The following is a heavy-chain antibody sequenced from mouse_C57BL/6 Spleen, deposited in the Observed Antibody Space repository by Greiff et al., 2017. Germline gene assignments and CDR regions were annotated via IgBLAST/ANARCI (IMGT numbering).Heavy chain of an antibody. J-gene: IGHJ3*01. CDR3: ARDYGSSKGAY. Sequence: EVQLQQSGPVLVKPGASVKMSCKASGYTFTDYYMNWVKQSHGKSLEWIGVINPYNGGTSYNQKFKGKATLTVDKSSSTAYMELNSLTSEDSAVYYCARDYGSSKGAYGGQGTLVTVSA. CDR2: INPYNGGT. CDR1: GYTFTDYY. D-gene: IGHD1-1*01. V-gene: IGHV1-19*01.